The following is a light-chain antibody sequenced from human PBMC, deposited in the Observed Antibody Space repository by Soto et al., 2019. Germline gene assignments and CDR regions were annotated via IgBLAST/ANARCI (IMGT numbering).Light chain of an antibody. CDR2: GTF. CDR1: QSVRSPY. J-gene: IGKJ2*01. Sequence: EIVLTQSPGTLSLSPGERATLSCRASQSVRSPYIAWYQQKTGQAPRLLIYGTFSRATGIPDRFSGGVSGIDFTLTISRLEPEDFAVYYCHQYGSSPPYTFGQGTKLEIK. V-gene: IGKV3-20*01. CDR3: HQYGSSPPYT.